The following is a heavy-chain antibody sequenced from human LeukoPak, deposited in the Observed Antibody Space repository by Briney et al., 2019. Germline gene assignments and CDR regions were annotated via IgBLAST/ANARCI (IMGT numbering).Heavy chain of an antibody. V-gene: IGHV4-59*08. CDR2: IFYSGST. CDR3: ARHPPKSFFDY. J-gene: IGHJ4*02. D-gene: IGHD1-26*01. Sequence: SETLSLTCTVSGGSISSYYGSWIRQPPGKGLEWIGYIFYSGSTSYNPSLKSRVTISVDTSKNQVSVKLSSVPAADTAVYYCARHPPKSFFDYWGQGTLVTVSS. CDR1: GGSISSYY.